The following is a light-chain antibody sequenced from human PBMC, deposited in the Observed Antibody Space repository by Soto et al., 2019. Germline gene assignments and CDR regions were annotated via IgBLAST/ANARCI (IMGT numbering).Light chain of an antibody. J-gene: IGKJ1*01. CDR2: AAS. CDR1: QSVSSTY. Sequence: EIVLTQSPDTLSLFPGERATLSCRASQSVSSTYLAWYQQKPGQAPRPLISAASSRATGTPDRFSGSGSGTDFTLTISGVEPEDFAVYYCQQYGGSRWPFGQGTKVEIK. V-gene: IGKV3-20*01. CDR3: QQYGGSRWP.